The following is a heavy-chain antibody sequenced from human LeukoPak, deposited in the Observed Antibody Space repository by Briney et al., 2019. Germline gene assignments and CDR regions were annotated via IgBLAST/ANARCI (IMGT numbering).Heavy chain of an antibody. D-gene: IGHD3-10*01. Sequence: SETLSLTCTVSGGSISSYYWGWIRQPPGEGLEGIGSIYHSGSTYYNPSLKSRVTISVDTSKNQFSLKLSSVTAADTAVYYCAESPLYGSGSVGYWGQGTLVTVSS. J-gene: IGHJ4*02. CDR1: GGSISSYY. CDR2: IYHSGST. CDR3: AESPLYGSGSVGY. V-gene: IGHV4-38-2*02.